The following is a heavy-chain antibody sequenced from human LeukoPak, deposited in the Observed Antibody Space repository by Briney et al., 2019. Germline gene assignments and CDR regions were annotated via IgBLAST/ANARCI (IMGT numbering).Heavy chain of an antibody. CDR1: GFTFSSYD. CDR3: AKGRACTNGVCHFDY. J-gene: IGHJ4*02. Sequence: GGSLRLSRAASGFTFSSYDMSWVRQAPGKGLEWVSVISTSGGSTYHADSVKGRFIISRDNSKNTLYLQMNSLRAEDTAAYYCAKGRACTNGVCHFDYWGRGTLVTVSS. CDR2: ISTSGGST. D-gene: IGHD2-8*01. V-gene: IGHV3-23*01.